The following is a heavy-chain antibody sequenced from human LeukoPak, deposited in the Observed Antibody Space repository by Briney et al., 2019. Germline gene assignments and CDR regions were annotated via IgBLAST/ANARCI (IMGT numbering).Heavy chain of an antibody. D-gene: IGHD2-2*02. CDR2: INTDTGNP. J-gene: IGHJ4*02. V-gene: IGHV7-4-1*02. Sequence: ASVKVSCKASGYSFTNYAMNWVRQAPGQGLEWMGWINTDTGNPTYAQGFTGRFVFSLDTSVSTAYLQISSLKAEDTALYYCARNQYCSSTNCYSGRGALDFWGQGTLLTVSS. CDR3: ARNQYCSSTNCYSGRGALDF. CDR1: GYSFTNYA.